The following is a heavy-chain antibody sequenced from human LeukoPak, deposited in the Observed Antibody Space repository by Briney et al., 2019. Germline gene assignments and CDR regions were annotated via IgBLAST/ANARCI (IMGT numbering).Heavy chain of an antibody. Sequence: GGSLRLSCAASGFTFSTFAMIWVRQPPGKGLEWVSSIFPSGGEIHYADSVRGRFTISRDNSKSTLSLQMNSLRAEDTTIYYCATYRQVLLPFESWGQGTLVTVSS. CDR1: GFTFSTFA. CDR3: ATYRQVLLPFES. D-gene: IGHD2-8*02. J-gene: IGHJ4*02. CDR2: IFPSGGEI. V-gene: IGHV3-23*01.